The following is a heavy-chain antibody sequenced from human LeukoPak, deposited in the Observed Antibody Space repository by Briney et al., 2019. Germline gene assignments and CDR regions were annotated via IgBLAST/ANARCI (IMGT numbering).Heavy chain of an antibody. CDR3: AKAIRYCGGGSCYSSLYYGMDV. CDR1: GFTFSSYA. CDR2: ISGSGGST. Sequence: PGASLRLSCAASGFTFSSYAMSWVRQAPGKGLEWVSAISGSGGSTYYADSVKGRFTISRDNSKNTLYLQMNSLRAEDTAVYYCAKAIRYCGGGSCYSSLYYGMDVWGQGTTVTVSS. D-gene: IGHD2-15*01. V-gene: IGHV3-23*01. J-gene: IGHJ6*02.